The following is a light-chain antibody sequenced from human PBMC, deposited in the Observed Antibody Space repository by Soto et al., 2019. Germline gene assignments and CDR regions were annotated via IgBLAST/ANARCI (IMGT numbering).Light chain of an antibody. V-gene: IGKV3-20*01. J-gene: IGKJ2*01. CDR3: QLYGSSPMYT. CDR2: GAS. CDR1: QSVDRRY. Sequence: EIVLTQSPGTLSLSPGGRATLSCRASQSVDRRYVAWYQQKPGQAPRLLIYGASSRASGIPDRFGGDGSGTDFTLTISRLEPEDFVVYFCQLYGSSPMYTFGQGTKLEIK.